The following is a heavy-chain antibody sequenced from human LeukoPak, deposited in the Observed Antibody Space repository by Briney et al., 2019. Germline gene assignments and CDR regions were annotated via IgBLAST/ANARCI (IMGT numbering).Heavy chain of an antibody. V-gene: IGHV4-59*01. D-gene: IGHD3-16*01. CDR3: AGGVEWTPTYMDV. CDR2: IYYSGST. Sequence: KPSETLSLTCTVSGGSISSYYWSWIRQPPGKGLEWIGYIYYSGSTNYNPSLKSRVTISVDTSKNQFSLKLSSVTAADTAVYYCAGGVEWTPTYMDVWGKGTTVTVSS. J-gene: IGHJ6*03. CDR1: GGSISSYY.